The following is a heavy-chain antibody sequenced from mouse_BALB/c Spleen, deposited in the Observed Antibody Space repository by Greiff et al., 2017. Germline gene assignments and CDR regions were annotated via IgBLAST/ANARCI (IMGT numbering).Heavy chain of an antibody. CDR3: ARGDSSGYVPYAMDY. J-gene: IGHJ4*01. Sequence: EVKLEESGGGLVQPGGSLKLSCAASGFTFSSYTMSWVRQTPEKRLEWVAYISNGGGSTYYPDTVKGRFTISRDNAKNTLYLQMSSLKSEDTAMYYCARGDSSGYVPYAMDYWGQGTSVTVSS. V-gene: IGHV5-12-2*01. D-gene: IGHD3-2*01. CDR1: GFTFSSYT. CDR2: ISNGGGST.